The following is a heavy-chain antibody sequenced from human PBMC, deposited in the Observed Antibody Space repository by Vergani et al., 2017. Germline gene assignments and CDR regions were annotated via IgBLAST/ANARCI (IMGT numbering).Heavy chain of an antibody. CDR1: GFTFSSDW. CDR3: ARVGYSSSILDY. V-gene: IGHV3-7*03. Sequence: EVQLVESGGGLVQPGGSLRLSCAASGFTFSSDWMSWVRQAPGKGLEWVANIKQDGSEKYYVDSVKGRFTISRDNAKNSLYLQMNSLRAEDTAVYYCARVGYSSSILDYWGQGTLVTVSS. J-gene: IGHJ4*02. CDR2: IKQDGSEK. D-gene: IGHD6-6*01.